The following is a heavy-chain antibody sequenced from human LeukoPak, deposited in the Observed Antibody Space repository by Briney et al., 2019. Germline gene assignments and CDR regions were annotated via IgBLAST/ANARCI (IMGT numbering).Heavy chain of an antibody. J-gene: IGHJ4*02. Sequence: GRSLRLSCTASGFTFGDYAMSWVRQAPGKGLEWVGFIRSKAYGGTTEYAASVKGRFTISRGDSKSNAYLQMNSLKTEDTAVYYCTRGFLMVRGVIDYWGQGTLVTVSS. D-gene: IGHD3-10*01. V-gene: IGHV3-49*04. CDR1: GFTFGDYA. CDR3: TRGFLMVRGVIDY. CDR2: IRSKAYGGTT.